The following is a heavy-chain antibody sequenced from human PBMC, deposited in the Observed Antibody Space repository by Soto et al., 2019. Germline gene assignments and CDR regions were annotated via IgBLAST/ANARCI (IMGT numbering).Heavy chain of an antibody. Sequence: ASVKVSCEACGDSFTSYDINWVRQATGQGLEWMGWMNPNSGNTGYAQKFQGRVTMTRNKSTSTAYMELSSLRSEDTAVYYCARDLGNKHYYYFYWGQGTLVTVSS. CDR3: ARDLGNKHYYYFY. CDR1: GDSFTSYD. CDR2: MNPNSGNT. D-gene: IGHD2-21*02. J-gene: IGHJ4*02. V-gene: IGHV1-8*01.